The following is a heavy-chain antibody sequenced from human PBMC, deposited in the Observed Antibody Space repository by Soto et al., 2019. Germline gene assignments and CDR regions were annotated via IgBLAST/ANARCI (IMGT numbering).Heavy chain of an antibody. Sequence: GGSLRLSCAASGFTFSSYGMHWVRQAPGKGLEWVAVISYDGSNRYYADSVKGRFTVSRDNSKNTLYLQMNSLRAEDTAVYYCAKDLHHYDFWSGYSLDYWGQGTLVTVSS. CDR3: AKDLHHYDFWSGYSLDY. J-gene: IGHJ4*02. CDR2: ISYDGSNR. D-gene: IGHD3-3*01. CDR1: GFTFSSYG. V-gene: IGHV3-30*18.